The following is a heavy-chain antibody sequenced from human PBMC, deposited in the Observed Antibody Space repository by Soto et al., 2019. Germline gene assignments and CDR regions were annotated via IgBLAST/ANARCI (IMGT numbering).Heavy chain of an antibody. Sequence: GASVKVSCKASGGTFSSYAISWVRQAPGQGLEWMGGIIPTFGTANYAQKFQGRVTITADKSTSTAYMELSSLGSEDTAVYYCARDPSASAAAGTTGYWGQGTLVTVSS. CDR3: ARDPSASAAAGTTGY. CDR1: GGTFSSYA. J-gene: IGHJ4*02. V-gene: IGHV1-69*06. CDR2: IIPTFGTA. D-gene: IGHD6-13*01.